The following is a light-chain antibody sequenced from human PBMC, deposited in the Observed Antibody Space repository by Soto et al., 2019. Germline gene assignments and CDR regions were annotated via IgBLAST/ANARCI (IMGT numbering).Light chain of an antibody. V-gene: IGKV1-12*01. CDR1: QSISTW. J-gene: IGKJ5*01. CDR2: AAS. CDR3: QQADSLPLVT. Sequence: DVQMTQSPSTLSASVGDRVTITCRASQSISTWLSWYQQKPAKAPQLLIYAASSLFSAVPSRFSGSGSGTDFTLTTSSLQPEDFATDYCQQADSLPLVTFGQGTRLEIK.